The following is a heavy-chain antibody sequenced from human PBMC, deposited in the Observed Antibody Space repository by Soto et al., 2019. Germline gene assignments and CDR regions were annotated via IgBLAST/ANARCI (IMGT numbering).Heavy chain of an antibody. Sequence: SVKVSCKASGGTFSSYTISWVRQAPGQGLEWMGRIIPILGIANYAQKFQGRVTITADKSTSTAYMELSSLRSEGTAVYYCARLYYYGSGTRNYYYGMDVWGQGTTVTVSS. J-gene: IGHJ6*02. D-gene: IGHD3-10*01. CDR2: IIPILGIA. CDR3: ARLYYYGSGTRNYYYGMDV. V-gene: IGHV1-69*02. CDR1: GGTFSSYT.